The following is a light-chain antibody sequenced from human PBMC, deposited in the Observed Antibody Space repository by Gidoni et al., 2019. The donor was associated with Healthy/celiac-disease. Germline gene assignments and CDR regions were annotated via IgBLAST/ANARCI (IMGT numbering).Light chain of an antibody. V-gene: IGKV3-11*01. CDR1: QSVSSY. J-gene: IGKJ5*01. CDR2: DAS. CDR3: QQRSNWPPIT. Sequence: EIVLTQSSATLSLSPGERATLSCRASQSVSSYLDWYQQKPGHAPRLLIYDASNRATGFPARFSGSGSGTDFTLTISSLEPEDFAVYYCQQRSNWPPITFGQGTRLEIK.